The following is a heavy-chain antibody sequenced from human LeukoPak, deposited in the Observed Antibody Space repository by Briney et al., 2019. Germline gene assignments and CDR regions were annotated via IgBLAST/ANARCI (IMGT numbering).Heavy chain of an antibody. D-gene: IGHD5-12*01. CDR1: GXTFTRYG. CDR2: XSAYNGNT. J-gene: IGHJ4*02. V-gene: IGHV1-18*01. Sequence: GXTFTRYGISWVRQAPGQGLEWMGWXSAYNGNTNYAQKLQGRVTMTTDTSTSTAYMELRSLRSDDTAVYYCAREASDIVATIPYFDYWGQGTLVIVSS. CDR3: AREASDIVATIPYFDY.